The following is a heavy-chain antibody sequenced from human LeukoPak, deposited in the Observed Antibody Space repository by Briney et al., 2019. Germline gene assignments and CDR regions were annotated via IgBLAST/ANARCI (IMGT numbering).Heavy chain of an antibody. CDR2: IYSGGST. CDR1: GIHVRSNY. Sequence: PGGSLRLSCAASGIHVRSNYMSWVRQAPGKGLEWGSVIYSGGSTYYADSVKGRFIISRDNSKNTLFLQMNSLRAEDTAVYYCASVYDSSGYPSDYWGQGTLVTVSS. J-gene: IGHJ4*02. D-gene: IGHD3-22*01. V-gene: IGHV3-53*01. CDR3: ASVYDSSGYPSDY.